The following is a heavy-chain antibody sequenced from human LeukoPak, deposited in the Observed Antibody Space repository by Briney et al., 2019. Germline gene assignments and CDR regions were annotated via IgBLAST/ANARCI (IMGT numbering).Heavy chain of an antibody. CDR3: ARGDTYYYDSSGYFGY. CDR1: GGSISSSSYY. V-gene: IGHV4-39*07. CDR2: INHSGST. J-gene: IGHJ4*02. Sequence: SETLSLTCTVSGGSISSSSYYWGWIRQPPGKGLEWIGEINHSGSTNYNPSLKSRVTISVDTSKNQFSLKLSSVTAADTAVYYCARGDTYYYDSSGYFGYWGQGTLVTVSS. D-gene: IGHD3-22*01.